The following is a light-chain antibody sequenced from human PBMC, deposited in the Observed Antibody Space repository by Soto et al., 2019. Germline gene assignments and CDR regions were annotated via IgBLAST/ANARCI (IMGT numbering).Light chain of an antibody. CDR3: SSNAGSNNFV. CDR2: EVT. V-gene: IGLV2-8*01. CDR1: SSDVGGYNY. J-gene: IGLJ1*01. Sequence: QSALTQPPSASGSPGQSVTISCTGTSSDVGGYNYVSWYQQYPGKAPKLMIYEVTKRPSGVPDRFSGSKSGNTASLTVSGLQAEDEADYYCSSNAGSNNFVFGPGTKLTVL.